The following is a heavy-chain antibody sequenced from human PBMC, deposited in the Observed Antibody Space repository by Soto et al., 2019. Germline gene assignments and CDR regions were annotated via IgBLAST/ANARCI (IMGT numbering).Heavy chain of an antibody. Sequence: GGSLRLSCAASGFTFSSYGMHWVRQAPGKGLEWVAVIWYDGSNKYYADSVKGRFTISRDNSKNTLYLQMNSLRAEDTAVYYCAREEGIAVAGKYYYYGMDVWGQGTTVTVSS. V-gene: IGHV3-33*01. J-gene: IGHJ6*02. CDR3: AREEGIAVAGKYYYYGMDV. CDR2: IWYDGSNK. D-gene: IGHD6-19*01. CDR1: GFTFSSYG.